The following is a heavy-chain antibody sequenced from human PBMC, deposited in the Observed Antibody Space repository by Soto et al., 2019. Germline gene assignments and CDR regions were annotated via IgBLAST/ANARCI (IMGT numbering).Heavy chain of an antibody. CDR3: AREELKNPIWFDP. Sequence: QVQLQESGPGLVKPSQTLSLTCTVSGGSISSGDYYWSWIRQPPGKGLEWIGYIYYSGSTYYNPSVKSRVTISVDTSKTQFSLNSTYVIASYTAVYYCAREELKNPIWFDPWGQGSLATVS. V-gene: IGHV4-30-4*01. D-gene: IGHD1-26*01. CDR2: IYYSGST. CDR1: GGSISSGDYY. J-gene: IGHJ5*02.